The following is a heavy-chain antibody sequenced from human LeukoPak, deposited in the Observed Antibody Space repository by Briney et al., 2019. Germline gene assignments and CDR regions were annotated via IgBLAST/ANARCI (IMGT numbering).Heavy chain of an antibody. Sequence: SETLSLTCTVSGGSISSYYWSWIRQPPGKGLEWNGYIYYSGSTNYNPSLKSRVTISVDTSKNQFSLKLSSVTAADTAVYYCARGSGWYYYWGQGTLVTVSS. D-gene: IGHD6-19*01. CDR1: GGSISSYY. V-gene: IGHV4-59*08. J-gene: IGHJ4*02. CDR2: IYYSGST. CDR3: ARGSGWYYY.